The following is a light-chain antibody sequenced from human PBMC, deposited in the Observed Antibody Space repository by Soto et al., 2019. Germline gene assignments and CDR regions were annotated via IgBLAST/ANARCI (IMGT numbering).Light chain of an antibody. CDR2: GAS. J-gene: IGKJ5*01. Sequence: VLTQSPGTLSLSPGERATLSCRASQSVSNNYLAWYQQKPGQAPRLLIYGASSRATGIPDRFSGSGSGTDFTLTISRLEPEDFAVYYCQQYGSSPRTFGQGTRLEIK. CDR3: QQYGSSPRT. V-gene: IGKV3-20*01. CDR1: QSVSNNY.